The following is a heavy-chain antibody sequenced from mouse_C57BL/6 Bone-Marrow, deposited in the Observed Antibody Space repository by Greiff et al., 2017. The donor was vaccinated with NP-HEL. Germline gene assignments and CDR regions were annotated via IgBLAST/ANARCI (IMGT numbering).Heavy chain of an antibody. CDR3: ARSLRSYFDY. CDR1: GYTFTSYG. D-gene: IGHD6-5*01. Sequence: QVHVKQSGAELARPGASVKLSCKASGYTFTSYGISWVKQRTGQGLEWIGEIYPRSGNTYYNEKFKGKATLTADKSSSTAYMELRSLTSEDSAVYFCARSLRSYFDYWGQGTTLTVSS. V-gene: IGHV1-81*01. J-gene: IGHJ2*01. CDR2: IYPRSGNT.